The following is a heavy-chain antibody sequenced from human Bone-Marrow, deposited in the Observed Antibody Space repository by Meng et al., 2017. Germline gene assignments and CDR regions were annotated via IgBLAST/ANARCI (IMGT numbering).Heavy chain of an antibody. V-gene: IGHV1-2*02. Sequence: ASVKVSCKTSGDTFIDFYMAPGQGLECMGWINPNSGGTNYAQKVQGRVTMTTDTSTSTAYMEVRTLRSDDTAVYYCARGGFIVVETAKNDAFDLWGQGTMVTVSS. CDR3: ARGGFIVVETAKNDAFDL. D-gene: IGHD2-21*02. CDR1: GDTFIDFY. J-gene: IGHJ3*01. CDR2: INPNSGGT.